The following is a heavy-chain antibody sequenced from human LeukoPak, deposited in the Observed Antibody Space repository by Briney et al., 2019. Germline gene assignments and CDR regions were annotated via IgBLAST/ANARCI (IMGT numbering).Heavy chain of an antibody. D-gene: IGHD2-2*02. J-gene: IGHJ6*02. CDR3: ARESVYTYGMDV. CDR2: INPNSGGT. V-gene: IGHV1-2*02. Sequence: GASVKVSCKASGYTFTGYYMHWVRQAPGQGLEWMGWINPNSGGTNYAQTFQGRVTMTRDTSIGTAYMELSRLRSDDTAVYYCARESVYTYGMDVWGQGTTVTVSS. CDR1: GYTFTGYY.